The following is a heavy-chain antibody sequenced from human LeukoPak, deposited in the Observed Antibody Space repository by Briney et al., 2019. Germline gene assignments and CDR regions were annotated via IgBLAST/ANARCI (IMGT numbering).Heavy chain of an antibody. CDR1: GGCIRSGGYY. V-gene: IGHV4-31*03. Sequence: SETLSLTCTVSGGCIRSGGYYWSWIRQHPGKGLEGIGYIYYSGSTYYIPSHKSRVTISVDTSKNQFSLKLSSVTAADTAVYYCALYYYGMDVWGQGTTVTVSS. CDR2: IYYSGST. CDR3: ALYYYGMDV. J-gene: IGHJ6*02.